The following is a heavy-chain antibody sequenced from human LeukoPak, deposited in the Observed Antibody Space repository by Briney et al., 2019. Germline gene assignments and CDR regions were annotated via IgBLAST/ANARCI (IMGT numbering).Heavy chain of an antibody. V-gene: IGHV1-69*02. D-gene: IGHD2-15*01. CDR2: IIPSLGIA. CDR1: GGTFSSYT. Sequence: ASVKVSCKASGGTFSSYTISWVRQAPGQGLEWMGRIIPSLGIAKSAQKFQGRVTITADKSTSAAYMELSSLRSEDTAVYYCARKYCSGGSCFSGWFDPWGQGTLVTVSS. CDR3: ARKYCSGGSCFSGWFDP. J-gene: IGHJ5*02.